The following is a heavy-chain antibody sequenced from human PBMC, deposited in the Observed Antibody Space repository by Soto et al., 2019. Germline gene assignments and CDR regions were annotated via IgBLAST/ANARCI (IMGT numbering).Heavy chain of an antibody. CDR1: GGSFSGYY. CDR3: ARGDRWRPIDY. CDR2: INHSGST. D-gene: IGHD2-15*01. J-gene: IGHJ4*02. V-gene: IGHV4-34*01. Sequence: QVQLQQWGAGLLKPSETLSLTCAVYGGSFSGYYWSWIRQPPGKGLEWIGEINHSGSTNYNPSLKSRVTISVDTSKNQFSLKLSSVTAADTAVYYCARGDRWRPIDYWGQGTLVTVSS.